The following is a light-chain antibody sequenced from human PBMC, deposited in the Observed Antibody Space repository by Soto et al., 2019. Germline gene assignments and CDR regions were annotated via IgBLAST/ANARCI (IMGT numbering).Light chain of an antibody. CDR1: QGLSSD. J-gene: IGKJ1*01. CDR2: KAS. V-gene: IGKV1-5*03. Sequence: IQMTQSPSSLSASVGERVTITCRASQGLSSDLAWYQQKPGKAPKLLIYKASTLKSGVPSRFSGSGSGTEFTLTISSLQPDDFATYYCQHYNSYSEAFGQGSKVDIK. CDR3: QHYNSYSEA.